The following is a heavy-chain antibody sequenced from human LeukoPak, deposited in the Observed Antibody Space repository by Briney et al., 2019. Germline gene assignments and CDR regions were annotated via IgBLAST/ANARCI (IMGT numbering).Heavy chain of an antibody. CDR2: ISWNSGSI. D-gene: IGHD6-19*01. CDR3: TKDRGSRQWLVAPDY. Sequence: GRSLRLSCAASGFTFDDYAMHWVRQAPGKGLEWVSGISWNSGSIDYAGSVKGRFTISRDNAKNSLYLQVNSLRAEDMALYYCTKDRGSRQWLVAPDYWGQGTLVTVSS. V-gene: IGHV3-9*03. J-gene: IGHJ4*02. CDR1: GFTFDDYA.